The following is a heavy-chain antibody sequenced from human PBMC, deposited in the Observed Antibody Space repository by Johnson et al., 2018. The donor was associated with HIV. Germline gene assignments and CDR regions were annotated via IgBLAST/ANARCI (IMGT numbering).Heavy chain of an antibody. CDR1: GFTFSSYD. Sequence: VQLVESGGGLVQPGGSLRLSCAASGFTFSSYDMHWVRQATGKGLEWVSAIGTAGDTYYPGSVKGRFTISRENAKNSLYLQMNSLRAGDTAVYYCARDNGGNSGGAFDIWGQGTMVTVSS. CDR2: IGTAGDT. CDR3: ARDNGGNSGGAFDI. J-gene: IGHJ3*02. V-gene: IGHV3-13*01. D-gene: IGHD4-23*01.